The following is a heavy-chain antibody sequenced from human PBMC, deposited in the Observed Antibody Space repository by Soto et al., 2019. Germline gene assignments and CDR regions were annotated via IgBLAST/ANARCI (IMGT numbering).Heavy chain of an antibody. J-gene: IGHJ4*02. CDR3: ASANCGGDCSYRHDRYYFES. D-gene: IGHD2-21*02. V-gene: IGHV4-30-4*01. CDR1: GGSITSDDYY. CDR2: IFYSGST. Sequence: QVQLQESGPGLVKPSQSLSLTCTVSGGSITSDDYYWSWIRQPPGRGLEWIGYIFYSGSTHYNPSLNSRCIISLDTSKKQVSLKLSSVTAADTAVYYCASANCGGDCSYRHDRYYFESWGQGTLVTVSS.